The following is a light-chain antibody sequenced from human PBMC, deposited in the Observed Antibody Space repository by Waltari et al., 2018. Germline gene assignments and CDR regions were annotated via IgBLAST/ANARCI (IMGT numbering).Light chain of an antibody. V-gene: IGLV3-19*01. J-gene: IGLJ3*02. CDR2: GKN. CDR1: SLNSYY. Sequence: SSELTQDPAVSVALGQTVRITCQGDSLNSYYASWYQQREGQAPLLVIYGKNKRPSGIPDRFSGSSLGDTSSLTITAARAEDEADYYCSSRDIRGIQLLFGGGTKLTVL. CDR3: SSRDIRGIQLL.